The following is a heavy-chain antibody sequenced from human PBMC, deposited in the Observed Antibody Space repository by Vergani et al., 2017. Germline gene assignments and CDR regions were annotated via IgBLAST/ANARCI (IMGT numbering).Heavy chain of an antibody. Sequence: EVQLLESGGGLVQPGGSLRLSCAVSGFTFNDYAMNWVRQAPGKGLEWVSAISGSGGSVHSADSVKGRFTISRDNSKNTLYLQMSSLRAEDTAMYYCAKFDGFLYDGTGSSSFDHWGQGTLVTVSS. CDR3: AKFDGFLYDGTGSSSFDH. D-gene: IGHD3-22*01. V-gene: IGHV3-23*01. CDR2: ISGSGGSV. J-gene: IGHJ4*02. CDR1: GFTFNDYA.